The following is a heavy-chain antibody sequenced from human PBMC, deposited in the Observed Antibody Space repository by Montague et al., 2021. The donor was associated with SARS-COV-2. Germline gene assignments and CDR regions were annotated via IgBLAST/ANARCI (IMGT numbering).Heavy chain of an antibody. J-gene: IGHJ5*02. CDR1: GGSISSYY. CDR2: IFHSRIT. Sequence: SETLPLTCSVSGGSISSYYWSWIRQSPGKGLEWIGYIFHSRITDYNPSLKSRVTISVDMSKNQFSLQLNSVTAADSAVYYCARTEYNWNDWFDPWGQGTLVTVSS. D-gene: IGHD1-20*01. V-gene: IGHV4-59*13. CDR3: ARTEYNWNDWFDP.